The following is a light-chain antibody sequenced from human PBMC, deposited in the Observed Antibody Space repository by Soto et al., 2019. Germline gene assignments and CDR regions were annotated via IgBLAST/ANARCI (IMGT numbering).Light chain of an antibody. V-gene: IGKV3-20*01. J-gene: IGKJ3*01. CDR2: GAS. Sequence: EIVLTQSPGTLSLSPGERATRSCRTSQSVSRSYVAWYQQKPGQAPRLLIYGASSRATGIAGRFSGSVSGTDSTLTISRLESEDFAVYYCQQFGDSPPSLTFGPGTKVDVK. CDR3: QQFGDSPPSLT. CDR1: QSVSRSY.